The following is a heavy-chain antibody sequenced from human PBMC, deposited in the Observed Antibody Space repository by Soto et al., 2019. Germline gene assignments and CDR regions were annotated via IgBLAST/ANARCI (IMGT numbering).Heavy chain of an antibody. D-gene: IGHD3-22*01. J-gene: IGHJ6*02. Sequence: SLRLSCAASGFTFSSYGMHWVRQAPGKGLEWVAVIWYDGSNKYYADSVKGRFTISRDNSKNTLYLQMNSLRAEDTAVYYCARDHDRDYYDSSGYYYYYGMDVWGQGTTVTSP. CDR1: GFTFSSYG. CDR2: IWYDGSNK. CDR3: ARDHDRDYYDSSGYYYYYGMDV. V-gene: IGHV3-33*01.